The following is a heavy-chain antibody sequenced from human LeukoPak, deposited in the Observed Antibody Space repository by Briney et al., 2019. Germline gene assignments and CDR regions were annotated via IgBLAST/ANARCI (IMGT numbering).Heavy chain of an antibody. Sequence: ASVKVSCKASGYTFTSYYMHWVRQAPGQGLEWMGIINPSGGSTSYAQKFQGRVTMTRDTSTSTVYMELSSLRSEDTAVYYCASASVYYYDSSGYGRAFDIWGQGTMVTVSS. CDR1: GYTFTSYY. CDR3: ASASVYYYDSSGYGRAFDI. D-gene: IGHD3-22*01. V-gene: IGHV1-46*01. J-gene: IGHJ3*02. CDR2: INPSGGST.